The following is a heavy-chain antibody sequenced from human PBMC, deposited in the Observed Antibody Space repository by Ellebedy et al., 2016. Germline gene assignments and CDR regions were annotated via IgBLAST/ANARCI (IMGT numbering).Heavy chain of an antibody. Sequence: SETLSLXCAVYGGSFSGYYWSWIRQPPGKGLEWIGEINHSGSTNYNPSLKSRVTISVDTSKNQFSLKLSSVTAADTAVYYCARGSGYEFNWGQGTLVTVSS. V-gene: IGHV4-34*01. D-gene: IGHD5-12*01. CDR2: INHSGST. CDR3: ARGSGYEFN. CDR1: GGSFSGYY. J-gene: IGHJ4*02.